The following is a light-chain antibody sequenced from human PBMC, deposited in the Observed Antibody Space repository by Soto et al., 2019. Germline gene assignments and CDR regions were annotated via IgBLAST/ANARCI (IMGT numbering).Light chain of an antibody. CDR2: LNSDGSH. V-gene: IGLV4-69*01. J-gene: IGLJ2*01. CDR3: QTWGTGIVV. CDR1: SGHSTYA. Sequence: QIVLTQSPSASASLGASVKLTCTLSSGHSTYAIAWHQQQPEKGPRYLMKLNSDGSHSKGDGIPDRFSGSSSGAERYLTITSLQSEDGADYFCQTWGTGIVVFGGGTKLTVL.